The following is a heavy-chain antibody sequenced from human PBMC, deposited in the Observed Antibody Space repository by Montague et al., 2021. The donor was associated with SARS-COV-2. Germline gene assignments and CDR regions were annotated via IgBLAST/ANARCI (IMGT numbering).Heavy chain of an antibody. CDR2: ISYDGSNK. V-gene: IGHV3-30*04. CDR3: ARDLAVVAATPFDY. D-gene: IGHD2-15*01. Sequence: SLRLSCAASGFTFSRYAMHLFRQAPGKGLEWVAVISYDGSNKYYADSVKGRFTISRDNSKNTLYLQMNSLRAEDTAVYYCARDLAVVAATPFDYWGQGTLVTVSS. J-gene: IGHJ4*02. CDR1: GFTFSRYA.